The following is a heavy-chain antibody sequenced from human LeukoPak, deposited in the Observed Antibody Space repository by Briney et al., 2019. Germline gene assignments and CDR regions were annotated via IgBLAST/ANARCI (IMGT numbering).Heavy chain of an antibody. CDR2: INSDGTST. V-gene: IGHV3-74*03. J-gene: IGHJ5*02. CDR3: ARRVDATRWFDP. D-gene: IGHD2-15*01. CDR1: GFTFSNYF. Sequence: GSLRLSCAASGFTFSNYFMHWVRQAPGKGLVLVSRINSDGTSTMYADSVKGRFTISRDNAKNTLYLQMNSLRDEDTAVYYCARRVDATRWFDPWGQGTLVTVSS.